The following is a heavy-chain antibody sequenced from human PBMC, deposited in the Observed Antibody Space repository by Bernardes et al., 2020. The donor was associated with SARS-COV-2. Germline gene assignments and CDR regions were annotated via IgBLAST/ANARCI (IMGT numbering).Heavy chain of an antibody. CDR3: ARVTITFGGVIEEGTQPNYYGMDV. V-gene: IGHV4-59*01. CDR1: GGSISSYY. CDR2: IYYSGST. D-gene: IGHD3-16*02. J-gene: IGHJ6*02. Sequence: SETLSLTCTVSGGSISSYYWSWIRQPPGKGLEWIGYIYYSGSTNYNPSLKSRVTISVDTSKNQFSLKLSSVTAADTAVYYCARVTITFGGVIEEGTQPNYYGMDVWGQGTTVTVSS.